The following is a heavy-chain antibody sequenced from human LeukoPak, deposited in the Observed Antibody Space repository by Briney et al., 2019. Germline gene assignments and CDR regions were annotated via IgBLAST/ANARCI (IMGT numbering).Heavy chain of an antibody. CDR3: ARGVAVADLYFDY. J-gene: IGHJ4*02. Sequence: ASVKVSCKASAYTFTSYYMHWVRQAPGQGLERVGIINPSGGSTSYAQKFQGRVTMTRDTSTSTVYMELSSLRSEDTAVYYCARGVAVADLYFDYWGQGTLVTVSS. CDR1: AYTFTSYY. CDR2: INPSGGST. V-gene: IGHV1-46*01. D-gene: IGHD6-19*01.